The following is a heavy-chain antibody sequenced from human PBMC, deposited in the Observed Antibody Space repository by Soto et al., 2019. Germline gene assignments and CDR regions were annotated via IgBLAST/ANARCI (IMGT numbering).Heavy chain of an antibody. J-gene: IGHJ3*02. V-gene: IGHV4-59*01. CDR3: ARDSGGWGGGFWYDALDI. Sequence: SETLSLTCTVSGDSISNYYWSWIRQPPGKGLERIGYIYYSGSTNYNPSLKSRVTISVDTSKNQFSLKLSSVTAADTAVYYCARDSGGWGGGFWYDALDIWGPGTMVTVSS. CDR2: IYYSGST. D-gene: IGHD2-15*01. CDR1: GDSISNYY.